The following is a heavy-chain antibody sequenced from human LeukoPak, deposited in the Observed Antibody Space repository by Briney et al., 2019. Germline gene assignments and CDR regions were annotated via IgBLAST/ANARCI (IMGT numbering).Heavy chain of an antibody. V-gene: IGHV3-33*08. J-gene: IGHJ5*02. CDR2: IWYDGSNK. D-gene: IGHD3-22*01. Sequence: GGSLRLSCVASGFSFSSYTMSWVRQAPGKGLEWVAVIWYDGSNKYYADSVKGRFTISRDNSKNTLYLQMNSLRAEDTAVYYCARDRTYYDSLDPWGQGTLVTVSS. CDR3: ARDRTYYDSLDP. CDR1: GFSFSSYT.